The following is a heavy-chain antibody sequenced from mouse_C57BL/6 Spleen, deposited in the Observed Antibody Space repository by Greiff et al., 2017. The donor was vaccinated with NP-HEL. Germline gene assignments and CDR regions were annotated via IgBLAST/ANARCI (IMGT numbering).Heavy chain of an antibody. CDR3: ARVGSPGGWFAY. CDR2: ISSCGSYT. CDR1: GFTFSSYG. D-gene: IGHD2-2*01. J-gene: IGHJ3*01. Sequence: EVKLMESGGDLVKPGGSLKLSCAASGFTFSSYGMSWVRQTPDQRLEWVATISSCGSYTYYPDSLKGRFTIARDKAKNTLYLQMSSLKSEDTAMYYCARVGSPGGWFAYWGKGTLVTVST. V-gene: IGHV5-6*01.